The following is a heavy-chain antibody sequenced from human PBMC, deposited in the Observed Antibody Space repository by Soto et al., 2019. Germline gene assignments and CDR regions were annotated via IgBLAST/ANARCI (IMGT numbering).Heavy chain of an antibody. D-gene: IGHD6-6*01. CDR3: ARRGGGSPGYYNYAMAF. J-gene: IGHJ6*04. CDR1: GVSISSGNW. Sequence: PSETLSLTCAVSGVSISSGNWWTWVRQTPQRGLEYIGEIFHDGTANYYPSFERRVAISVDTSKNQFSLNLTSVTAADTAVYYCARRGGGSPGYYNYAMAFWGKGTTVTVSS. CDR2: IFHDGTA. V-gene: IGHV4-4*02.